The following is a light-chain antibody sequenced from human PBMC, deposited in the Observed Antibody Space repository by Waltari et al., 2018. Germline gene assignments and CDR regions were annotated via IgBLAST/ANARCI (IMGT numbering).Light chain of an antibody. CDR3: QQHYTTPWT. Sequence: DIVMTQSPDSLAVSLGERATINCKSSQSVLYSSNNKNYLAWYQQKPGQPPKLLIYWASTRESGVPDRFSGSGSGTDFTLTISSLQAEDVAVYYCQQHYTTPWTFGQETKVEIK. V-gene: IGKV4-1*01. J-gene: IGKJ1*01. CDR1: QSVLYSSNNKNY. CDR2: WAS.